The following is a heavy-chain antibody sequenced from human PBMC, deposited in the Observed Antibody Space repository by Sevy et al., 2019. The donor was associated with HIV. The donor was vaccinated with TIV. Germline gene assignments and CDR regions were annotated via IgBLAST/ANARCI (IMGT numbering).Heavy chain of an antibody. D-gene: IGHD3-10*01. Sequence: GESLKISCAASGFTFSSYAMSWVRQAPGKGLEWVSAISGSGGRTYYADSVKGRFTISRDNSKNTLYLQMNSLRAEDTAVSYCAKVHRLLWFGELFYFDYWGQGTLVTVSS. V-gene: IGHV3-23*01. CDR2: ISGSGGRT. CDR1: GFTFSSYA. J-gene: IGHJ4*02. CDR3: AKVHRLLWFGELFYFDY.